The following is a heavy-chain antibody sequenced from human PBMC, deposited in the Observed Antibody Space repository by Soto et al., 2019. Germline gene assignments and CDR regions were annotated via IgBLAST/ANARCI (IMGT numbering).Heavy chain of an antibody. V-gene: IGHV5-51*01. J-gene: IGHJ6*02. CDR3: ARRSMDYGDYYYGMDV. CDR2: IYPGDSDT. CDR1: GYSFTSYW. D-gene: IGHD4-17*01. Sequence: GESLKISCKGSGYSFTSYWIGWVRQMPGKGLEWMGIIYPGDSDTRYSPSFQGQVTISADKSISTAYLQWSSLKASDTAMYYCARRSMDYGDYYYGMDVWGQGTTVTVSS.